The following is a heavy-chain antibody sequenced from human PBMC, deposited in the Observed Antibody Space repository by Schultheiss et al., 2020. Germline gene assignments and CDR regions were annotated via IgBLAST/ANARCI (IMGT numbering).Heavy chain of an antibody. V-gene: IGHV4-31*03. J-gene: IGHJ2*01. CDR3: ARDHRGDRSAYYSPWWYFDL. CDR1: GGSISSGGYY. CDR2: IYYSGNT. D-gene: IGHD3-22*01. Sequence: SETLSLTCTVSGGSISSGGYYWSWIRQHPGKGLEWIGYIYYSGNTYYNPSLKSRVTISVYTSKKQFSLKVTSVTAADTAVYYCARDHRGDRSAYYSPWWYFDLWGRGTLVTVSS.